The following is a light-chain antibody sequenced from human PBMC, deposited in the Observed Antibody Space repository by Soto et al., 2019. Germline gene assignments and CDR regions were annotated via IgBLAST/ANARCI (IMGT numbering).Light chain of an antibody. V-gene: IGKV1-39*01. CDR3: HQTFTPPLT. CDR1: QSISNF. J-gene: IGKJ4*01. CDR2: AAS. Sequence: DIEMTQSPSSLSASVGDSVTITCRARQSISNFLTWYRKSPGRAPELLIYAASTLQSGVPSRFSGSGSGTDITLTIRSLQPEDFATYWCHQTFTPPLTFGGGTKVEI.